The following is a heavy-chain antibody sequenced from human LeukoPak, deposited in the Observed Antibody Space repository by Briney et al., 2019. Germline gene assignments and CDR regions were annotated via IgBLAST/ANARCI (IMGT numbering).Heavy chain of an antibody. D-gene: IGHD2-2*02. CDR1: GGSISSNTYY. V-gene: IGHV4-39*07. CDR3: ARAPVYCSSTSCYRRRYNWFDP. CDR2: IYHSGST. Sequence: SATLSLTCSVAGGSISSNTYYWGWARQPPGKGLEWIGYIYHSGSTYYNPSLKSRVTISVDRSKNQFSLKLSSVTAADTAVYYCARAPVYCSSTSCYRRRYNWFDPWGQGTLVTVSS. J-gene: IGHJ5*02.